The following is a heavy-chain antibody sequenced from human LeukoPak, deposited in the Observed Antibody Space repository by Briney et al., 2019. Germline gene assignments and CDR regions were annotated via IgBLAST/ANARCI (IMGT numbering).Heavy chain of an antibody. D-gene: IGHD3-22*01. V-gene: IGHV3-53*01. CDR2: IYSGGST. Sequence: PGGSLRLSCAASGFPVSSNYMSWVRQAPGKGLEWVSVIYSGGSTYYADSVKGRFTISRDNSKNTLYLQMNSLRAEDTAVYYCARAFYDSSGYYYFYWGQGTLVTVSS. J-gene: IGHJ4*02. CDR1: GFPVSSNY. CDR3: ARAFYDSSGYYYFY.